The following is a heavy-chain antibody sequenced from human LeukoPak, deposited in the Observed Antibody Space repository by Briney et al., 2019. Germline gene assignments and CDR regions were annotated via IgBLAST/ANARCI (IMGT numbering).Heavy chain of an antibody. CDR3: ARVPDITARPCDT. V-gene: IGHV4-34*01. D-gene: IGHD2-21*02. Sequence: KPSETLSLTCAVYGGSFSGYYWTLLRQTPGKGLEWIGEISHTGLTGSNPSLKSRVTIFVDSSKKQFSLRMTSVTAADTGIYYCARVPDITARPCDTWGPGTRVTVSS. J-gene: IGHJ5*02. CDR1: GGSFSGYY. CDR2: ISHTGLT.